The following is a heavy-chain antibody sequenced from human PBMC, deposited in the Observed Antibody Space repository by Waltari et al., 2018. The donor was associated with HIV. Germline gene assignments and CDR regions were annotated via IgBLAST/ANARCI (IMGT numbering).Heavy chain of an antibody. J-gene: IGHJ4*02. D-gene: IGHD2-15*01. CDR2: IYHSGTT. Sequence: QLQLQESGPGLVKPSGTLSLTCAVSGGSFSSGNWWTWVRQPPGKGLEWIGEIYHSGTTNYNPSLKTRVTISLDKSKNQFSLKLSSVTAADTAVYYCAINGGSSNFDYWGQGTLVTVSS. CDR3: AINGGSSNFDY. V-gene: IGHV4-4*02. CDR1: GGSFSSGNW.